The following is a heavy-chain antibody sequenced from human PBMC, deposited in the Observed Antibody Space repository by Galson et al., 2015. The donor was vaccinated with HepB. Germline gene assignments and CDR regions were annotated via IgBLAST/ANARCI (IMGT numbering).Heavy chain of an antibody. CDR3: AISTTAKKRDFGGFDY. D-gene: IGHD3-16*01. Sequence: LRLSCAASGFTFSSYSMNWVRQAPGKGLEWVSAISGSGGSTYYADSVKGRFTISRDNSKNTLYLQMNSLRAEDTAVYYCAISTTAKKRDFGGFDYWGQGTLVTVSS. J-gene: IGHJ4*02. V-gene: IGHV3-23*01. CDR1: GFTFSSYS. CDR2: ISGSGGST.